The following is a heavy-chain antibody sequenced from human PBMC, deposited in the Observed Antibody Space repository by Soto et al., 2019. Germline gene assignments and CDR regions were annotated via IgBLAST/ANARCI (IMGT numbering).Heavy chain of an antibody. Sequence: SETLSLTCAVYGGSFSGYYWVWIRQPPGKGLEWIGEINHSGSTNYNPSLKSRVTISVDTSKNQFSLKLSSVTAADTAVYYCARLNDFWSGHSAYFDYWGQGTLVTVSS. CDR3: ARLNDFWSGHSAYFDY. D-gene: IGHD3-3*01. V-gene: IGHV4-34*01. J-gene: IGHJ4*02. CDR2: INHSGST. CDR1: GGSFSGYY.